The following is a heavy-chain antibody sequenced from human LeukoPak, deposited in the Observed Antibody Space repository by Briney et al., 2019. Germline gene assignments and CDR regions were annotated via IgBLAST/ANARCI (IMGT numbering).Heavy chain of an antibody. CDR2: IIPILGIA. Sequence: RASVKVSCKGSGGTFSSYAISWVRHAPGQGLERMGRIIPILGIANYAQKFQGRVTITADKSTSTAYMELSSLRSEDTAVYYCARTKYSGYDFGIDYWGQGTLVTVSS. CDR3: ARTKYSGYDFGIDY. D-gene: IGHD5-12*01. J-gene: IGHJ4*02. CDR1: GGTFSSYA. V-gene: IGHV1-69*04.